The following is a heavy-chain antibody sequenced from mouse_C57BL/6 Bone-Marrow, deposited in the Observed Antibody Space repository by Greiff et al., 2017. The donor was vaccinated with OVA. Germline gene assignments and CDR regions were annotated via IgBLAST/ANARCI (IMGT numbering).Heavy chain of an antibody. CDR1: GFNIKNTY. D-gene: IGHD2-12*01. V-gene: IGHV14-3*01. CDR3: APGLRRYAMDY. CDR2: IDPANGNT. Sequence: VQLQQSVAELVRPGASVKLSCTASGFNIKNTYMHWVKQRPEQGLEWIGRIDPANGNTKYAPKFQGQANINADKPSNTAYLQLSSLTSEDTAIYYCAPGLRRYAMDYWGQGTSVTVSS. J-gene: IGHJ4*01.